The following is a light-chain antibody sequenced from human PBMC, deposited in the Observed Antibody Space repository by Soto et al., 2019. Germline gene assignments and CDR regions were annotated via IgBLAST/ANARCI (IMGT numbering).Light chain of an antibody. J-gene: IGKJ4*01. Sequence: DIVMTQPPATLAVSPGERATLSCRARQSVSSNLAWYQQKPGQAPRLLIYGASNRAKGIPDRISGSGSGTAFTLTISSLQAEDFATYYCQQVKSFFPLTFGGGTKVDI. CDR3: QQVKSFFPLT. CDR1: QSVSSN. V-gene: IGKV3D-15*01. CDR2: GAS.